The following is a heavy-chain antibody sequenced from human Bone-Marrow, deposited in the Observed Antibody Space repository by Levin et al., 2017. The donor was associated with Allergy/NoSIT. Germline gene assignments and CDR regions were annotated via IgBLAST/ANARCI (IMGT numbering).Heavy chain of an antibody. J-gene: IGHJ4*02. Sequence: SETLSLTCAVSGYSISSGYYWGWIRQPPGKGLEWIGSIYHSGSTYYNPSLKSRVTISVDTSKNQFSLKLSSVTAADTAVYYCARGSYSFRPSSDVDTAMVTGVYFDYWGQGTLVTVSS. CDR2: IYHSGST. D-gene: IGHD5-18*01. CDR3: ARGSYSFRPSSDVDTAMVTGVYFDY. V-gene: IGHV4-38-2*01. CDR1: GYSISSGYY.